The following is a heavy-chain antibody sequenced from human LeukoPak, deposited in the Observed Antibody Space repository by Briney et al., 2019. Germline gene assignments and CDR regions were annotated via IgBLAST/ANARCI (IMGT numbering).Heavy chain of an antibody. D-gene: IGHD2-2*01. V-gene: IGHV4-34*01. J-gene: IGHJ4*02. Sequence: SETLSLTCAVYGGSFSGYYWTWIRQPPGKGLEWIGEINHSGGTTYKPSLKSRVTISVDTSKNHFSLRLTSVTAADTAAYYCARGPCSTSCHRSWYFDYWGQGTLVTVSS. CDR1: GGSFSGYY. CDR2: INHSGGT. CDR3: ARGPCSTSCHRSWYFDY.